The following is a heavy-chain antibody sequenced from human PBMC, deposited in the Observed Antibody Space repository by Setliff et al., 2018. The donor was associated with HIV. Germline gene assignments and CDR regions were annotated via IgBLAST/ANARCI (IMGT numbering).Heavy chain of an antibody. CDR3: ARTLPQYTNLFDY. CDR2: INPNSGGT. V-gene: IGHV1-2*02. J-gene: IGHJ4*02. Sequence: GASVKVSCKASGYTFTGYHMHWVRQAPGQGLEWMGWINPNSGGTNYAQKFQGRVTMTRDTSISTAYMELSRLRSDDTAVYYCARTLPQYTNLFDYWGQGTLVTVSS. D-gene: IGHD5-18*01. CDR1: GYTFTGYH.